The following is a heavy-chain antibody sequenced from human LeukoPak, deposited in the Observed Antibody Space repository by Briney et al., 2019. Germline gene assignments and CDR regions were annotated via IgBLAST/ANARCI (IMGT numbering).Heavy chain of an antibody. CDR3: GCVGGYRRYDFGY. V-gene: IGHV4-34*01. D-gene: IGHD5-12*01. CDR1: AASFTDHS. Sequence: SESMSLTCPVYAASFTDHSSSWVRQPPGQGLEWMGEINHSGRHTNNPSLKSGVTISVDKSQNQFSLEVTSVTAADTDVYYCGCVGGYRRYDFGYWGKGTLVTVSS. CDR2: INHSGRH. J-gene: IGHJ4*02.